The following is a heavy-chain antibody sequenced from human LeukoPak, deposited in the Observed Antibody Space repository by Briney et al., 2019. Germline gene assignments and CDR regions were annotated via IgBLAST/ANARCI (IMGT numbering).Heavy chain of an antibody. CDR3: ARSSSSSPDFDY. V-gene: IGHV3-48*04. Sequence: GGSLRLSCAASGFTFSSYAMSWVRQAPGKGLEWVSYISSSGSTIYYADSVKGRFTISRDNAKNSLYLQMNSLRAEDTAVYYCARSSSSSPDFDYWGQGTLVTVSS. J-gene: IGHJ4*02. CDR2: ISSSGSTI. CDR1: GFTFSSYA. D-gene: IGHD6-6*01.